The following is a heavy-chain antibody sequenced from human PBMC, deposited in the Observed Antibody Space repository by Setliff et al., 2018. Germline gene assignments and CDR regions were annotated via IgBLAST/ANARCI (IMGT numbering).Heavy chain of an antibody. J-gene: IGHJ4*02. CDR1: GYSISSDCF. Sequence: PSETLSLTCAVSGYSISSDCFWGWVRQPPGKGLEWIATISHSGSTSYNSSLKSRVTMSVDTSKNQFSLNLNSVTAADTAVYYFRLAHCSTTSCEEALDYWSQGTLVTVSS. V-gene: IGHV4-38-2*01. CDR3: RLAHCSTTSCEEALDY. CDR2: ISHSGST. D-gene: IGHD2-2*01.